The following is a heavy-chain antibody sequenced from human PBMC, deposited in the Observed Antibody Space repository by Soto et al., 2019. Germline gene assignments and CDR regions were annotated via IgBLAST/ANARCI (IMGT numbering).Heavy chain of an antibody. CDR1: GGTFSSYA. J-gene: IGHJ6*02. CDR2: IIPIFGTA. D-gene: IGHD1-26*01. CDR3: ARDSEWELRNYYYGMDV. V-gene: IGHV1-69*13. Sequence: VASVKVSCKASGGTFSSYAISWVRQAPGQGLEWMGGIIPIFGTANYAQKFQGRVTITADESTSTAYMELSSLRSEDTAVYYCARDSEWELRNYYYGMDVWGQGTTVTVSS.